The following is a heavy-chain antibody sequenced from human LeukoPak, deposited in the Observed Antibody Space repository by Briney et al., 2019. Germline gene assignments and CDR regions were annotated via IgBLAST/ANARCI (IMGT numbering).Heavy chain of an antibody. CDR2: ISGSAHKI. V-gene: IGHV3-23*01. D-gene: IGHD4-17*01. J-gene: IGHJ4*02. CDR3: AHDYGDLVFDY. Sequence: PGGSLRLSCVASGITFSNYAVSWVRQAPEKGLDWVSVISGSAHKIRYADSVKGRFTISRDNSENIVYLQMNNLRAEDTAVYYCAHDYGDLVFDYWGQGTLVTVSS. CDR1: GITFSNYA.